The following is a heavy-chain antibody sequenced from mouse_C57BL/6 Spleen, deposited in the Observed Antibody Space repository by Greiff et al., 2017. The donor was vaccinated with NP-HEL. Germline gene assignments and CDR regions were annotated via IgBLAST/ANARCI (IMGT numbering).Heavy chain of an antibody. Sequence: EVKLMESEGGLVQPGSSMKLSCTASGFTFSDYYMAWVRQVPEKGLEWVANINYDGSSTYYLDSLQSRFIISRDNAKNILYLQMSSLKSEDTATYYCARDGGYYWYFDVWGTGTTVTVSS. V-gene: IGHV5-16*01. CDR1: GFTFSDYY. CDR2: INYDGSST. CDR3: ARDGGYYWYFDV. J-gene: IGHJ1*03. D-gene: IGHD1-1*02.